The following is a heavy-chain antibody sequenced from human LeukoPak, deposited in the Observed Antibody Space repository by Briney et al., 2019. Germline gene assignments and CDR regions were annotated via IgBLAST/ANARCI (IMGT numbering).Heavy chain of an antibody. CDR2: INHSGST. V-gene: IGHV4-34*01. CDR3: ARGGYSYGHSNWYFDL. Sequence: PSETLSLTCAVSGGSFNDYYWSWIRQPPGKGLEWTGEINHSGSTNYNPSLKSRVTISVDTSKNQFSLKLSSVTAADTAVYYCARGGYSYGHSNWYFDLWGRGTLVTVSS. D-gene: IGHD5-18*01. CDR1: GGSFNDYY. J-gene: IGHJ2*01.